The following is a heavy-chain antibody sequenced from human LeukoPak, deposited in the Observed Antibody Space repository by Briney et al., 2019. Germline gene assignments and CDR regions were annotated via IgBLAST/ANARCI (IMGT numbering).Heavy chain of an antibody. CDR2: INQDGSEK. Sequence: PGGSPRLSCAASGFTCSTYWMSWVRQDPGKGLEWVANINQDGSEKTYVDSVKGRFTISRDNAKNSLYLQMNSLRAEDTSVYYCARGRGYSGYDDFRYWGQGTLVTVSS. D-gene: IGHD5-12*01. J-gene: IGHJ4*02. CDR1: GFTCSTYW. CDR3: ARGRGYSGYDDFRY. V-gene: IGHV3-7*04.